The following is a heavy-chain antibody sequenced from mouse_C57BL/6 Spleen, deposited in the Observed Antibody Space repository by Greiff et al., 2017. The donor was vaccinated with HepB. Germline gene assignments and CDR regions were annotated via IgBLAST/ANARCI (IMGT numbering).Heavy chain of an antibody. V-gene: IGHV1-80*01. CDR3: ARGEEGYYFDY. CDR2: IYPGDGDT. CDR1: GYAFSSYW. J-gene: IGHJ2*01. Sequence: VKLMESGAELVKPGASVKISCKASGYAFSSYWMNWVKQRPGKGLEWIGQIYPGDGDTNYNGKFKGKATLTADKSSSTAYMQLSSLTSEDSAVYFCARGEEGYYFDYWGQGTTLTVSS.